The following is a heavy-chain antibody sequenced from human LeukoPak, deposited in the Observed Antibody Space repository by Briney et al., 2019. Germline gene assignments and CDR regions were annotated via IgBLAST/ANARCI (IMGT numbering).Heavy chain of an antibody. CDR2: IFYTGSA. V-gene: IGHV4-39*01. D-gene: IGHD6-13*01. CDR1: GGSISSSGYY. CDR3: ARIVVAGTVDF. J-gene: IGHJ4*02. Sequence: SETLSLTCTVSGGSISSSGYYWGWVRQPPGKGLEWIGNIFYTGSAFYNPSLESRVTISVDTSKNQFSLKLSSVIAADTAVYYCARIVVAGTVDFWGQGTLVTVSS.